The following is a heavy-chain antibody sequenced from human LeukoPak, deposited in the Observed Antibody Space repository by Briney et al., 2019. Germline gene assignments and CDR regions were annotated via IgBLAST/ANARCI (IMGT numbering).Heavy chain of an antibody. Sequence: SETLSLTCTVSGGSISSGGYYWSWIRQHPGKGLEWIGYIYYSGSTYYNPSLKSRVTISEDTSKNQFSLKLSSVTAADTAVYYCARVDYDSSGYHNWFDPWGQGTLVTVSS. J-gene: IGHJ5*02. CDR3: ARVDYDSSGYHNWFDP. D-gene: IGHD3-22*01. CDR1: GGSISSGGYY. CDR2: IYYSGST. V-gene: IGHV4-31*03.